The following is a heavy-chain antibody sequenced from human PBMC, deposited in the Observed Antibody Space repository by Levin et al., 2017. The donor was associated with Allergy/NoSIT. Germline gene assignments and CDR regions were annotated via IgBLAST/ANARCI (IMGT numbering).Heavy chain of an antibody. D-gene: IGHD3-10*01. CDR3: ARDSSGSLGAFDY. V-gene: IGHV3-53*01. CDR2: IYSGGST. CDR1: GFTVSSNY. Sequence: GESLRLSCAASGFTVSSNYMSWVRQAPGKGLEWVSVIYSGGSTYYADSVKGRFTISRDNSKNTLYLQMNSLRAEDTAVYYCARDSSGSLGAFDYWGQGTLVTVSS. J-gene: IGHJ4*02.